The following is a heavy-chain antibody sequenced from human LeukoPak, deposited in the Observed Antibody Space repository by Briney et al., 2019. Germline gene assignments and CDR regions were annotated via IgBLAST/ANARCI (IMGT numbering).Heavy chain of an antibody. CDR1: GFTFSSYA. D-gene: IGHD6-19*01. J-gene: IGHJ4*02. Sequence: GGSLRLSCAASGFTFSSYAMSWVRQAPGKGLEWVSSISSSSSYIYYADSVKGRFTISRDNAKNSLYLQMNSLRAEDTAVYYCARDFFSSALLPDYWGQGTLVTVSS. V-gene: IGHV3-21*01. CDR2: ISSSSSYI. CDR3: ARDFFSSALLPDY.